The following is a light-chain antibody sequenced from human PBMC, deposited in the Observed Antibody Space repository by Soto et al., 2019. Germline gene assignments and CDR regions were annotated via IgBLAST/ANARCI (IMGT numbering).Light chain of an antibody. J-gene: IGLJ3*02. CDR2: KVS. Sequence: QSALTQPASVSESPGQSITISCIGTSSDVGAYDHVSWYQQHPGKAPKVIISKVSNRPAGVSTRFSGSKSGNTASLTIPGLQTEDEAYYYCSSYTSSTTGVFGGGTQLTVL. CDR3: SSYTSSTTGV. V-gene: IGLV2-14*01. CDR1: SSDVGAYDH.